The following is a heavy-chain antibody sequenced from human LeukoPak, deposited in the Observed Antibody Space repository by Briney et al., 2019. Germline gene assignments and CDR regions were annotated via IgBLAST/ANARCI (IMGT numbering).Heavy chain of an antibody. CDR2: IHNSGTT. J-gene: IGHJ4*02. CDR1: GGPFSGYF. D-gene: IGHD3-10*01. V-gene: IGHV4-34*01. Sequence: SETLSLTCAVSGGPFSGYFWSWIRQPPGMGLEWIGEIHNSGTTNYNPSLNSRVTISEDTSKNQIYLNLRSVTAADTDVYYCARRYYYNLGSFPFDFWGQGTLVTVSS. CDR3: ARRYYYNLGSFPFDF.